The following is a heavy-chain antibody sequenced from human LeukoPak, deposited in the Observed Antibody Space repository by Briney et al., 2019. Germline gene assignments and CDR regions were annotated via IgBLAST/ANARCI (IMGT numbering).Heavy chain of an antibody. J-gene: IGHJ4*02. V-gene: IGHV3-48*04. Sequence: GGSLRLSCAASGFTFSNYSMNWVRQAPGKGLEWVSYISSSSSTIYYADSVKGRFTISRDNAKNSLYLQMNSLRAEDTAVYYCARDSLSGSYSHWGQGTLVTVSS. CDR3: ARDSLSGSYSH. CDR2: ISSSSSTI. CDR1: GFTFSNYS. D-gene: IGHD1-26*01.